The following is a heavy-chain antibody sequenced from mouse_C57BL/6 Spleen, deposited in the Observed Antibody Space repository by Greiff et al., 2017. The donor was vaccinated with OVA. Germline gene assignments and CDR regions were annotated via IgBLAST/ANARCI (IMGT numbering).Heavy chain of an antibody. CDR3: AYIYSDYPYYFDY. V-gene: IGHV14-3*01. CDR2: IDPANGNT. J-gene: IGHJ2*01. CDR1: GFNIKNTY. Sequence: VQLKESVAELVRPGASVKLSCTASGFNIKNTYMHWVKQRPEQGLEWIGRIDPANGNTKYAPKFQGKATITADTSSNTAYLQLSSLTSEDTAIYYCAYIYSDYPYYFDYWGQGTTLTVSS. D-gene: IGHD2-4*01.